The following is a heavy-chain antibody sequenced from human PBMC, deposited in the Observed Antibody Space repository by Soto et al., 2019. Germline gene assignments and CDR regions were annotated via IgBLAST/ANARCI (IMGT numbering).Heavy chain of an antibody. J-gene: IGHJ4*02. D-gene: IGHD3-10*01. CDR1: GSTISLFY. CDR2: IYYTGDT. Sequence: SETLSLTCSVSGSTISLFYWTLIRQSPGKGLEWIGYIYYTGDTKYNPSLKSRVTISLDTSKKQFSLRMISVTAADTAMYYCARGVAGSGSYFHTGFEHWGQGTQVTVSS. CDR3: ARGVAGSGSYFHTGFEH. V-gene: IGHV4-59*01.